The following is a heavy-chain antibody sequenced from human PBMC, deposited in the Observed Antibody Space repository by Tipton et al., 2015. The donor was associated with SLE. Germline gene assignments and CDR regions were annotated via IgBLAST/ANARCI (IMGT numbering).Heavy chain of an antibody. D-gene: IGHD6-19*01. CDR3: ARDSSGWLFDY. CDR2: MKSKIKGGTI. J-gene: IGHJ4*02. Sequence: SLRLSCAASGFTFSTAWMSWVRQAPGKGLEWVGLMKSKIKGGTIDYAASVKDRFIISREDSKNTLYLQMNSLRAEDTAVYYCARDSSGWLFDYWGQGTLLTVSS. V-gene: IGHV3-15*01. CDR1: GFTFSTAW.